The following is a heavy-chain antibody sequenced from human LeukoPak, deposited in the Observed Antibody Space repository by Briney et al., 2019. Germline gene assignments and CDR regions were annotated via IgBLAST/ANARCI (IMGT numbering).Heavy chain of an antibody. D-gene: IGHD2-15*01. CDR2: ISGNNGNT. J-gene: IGHJ6*02. Sequence: ASVKASCKCSGYSFISYGINWVRQAPGQGLEWMGWISGNNGNTNYAEKVQGRVTMTTDTSTETVFMELRSLRYDDTAVYYCARSGFSVLPIANYHYGMDVWGQGTTVTVSS. CDR1: GYSFISYG. CDR3: ARSGFSVLPIANYHYGMDV. V-gene: IGHV1-18*01.